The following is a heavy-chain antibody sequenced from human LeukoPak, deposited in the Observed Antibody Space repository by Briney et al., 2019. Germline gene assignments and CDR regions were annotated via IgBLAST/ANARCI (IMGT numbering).Heavy chain of an antibody. V-gene: IGHV3-23*01. CDR2: ISGSGGST. D-gene: IGHD2/OR15-2a*01. CDR1: GFTFSSFP. J-gene: IGHJ4*02. CDR3: AKDLNIWAGRNLHYFDH. Sequence: QPGGSLRLSCAASGFTFSSFPMTWVRQPPGKGLEWVSAISGSGGSTYYADSVKGRFTISRDNSKNTLYLQMNSLRAEDTAVYYCAKDLNIWAGRNLHYFDHWGQGTLVTVSS.